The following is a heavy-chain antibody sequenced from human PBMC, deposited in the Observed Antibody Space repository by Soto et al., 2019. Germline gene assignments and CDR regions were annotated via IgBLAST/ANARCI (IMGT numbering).Heavy chain of an antibody. D-gene: IGHD3-3*01. CDR2: ISYDGSNK. V-gene: IGHV3-30*18. Sequence: SLRLSCAASGFTFSSYGMHWVRQAPGKGLEWVAVISYDGSNKYYADSVKGRFTISRDNSKNTLYLQMNSLRAEDTAVYYCAKAYYDFWSGIDYWGQGTLVTVSS. CDR1: GFTFSSYG. CDR3: AKAYYDFWSGIDY. J-gene: IGHJ4*02.